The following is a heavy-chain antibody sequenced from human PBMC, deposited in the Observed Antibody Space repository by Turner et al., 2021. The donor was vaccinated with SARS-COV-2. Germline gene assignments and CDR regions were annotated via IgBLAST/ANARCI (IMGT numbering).Heavy chain of an antibody. CDR2: ITGSGDKT. J-gene: IGHJ4*02. Sequence: EVQLLESGGGWVQPGGSLRLSCAASGFTFSNYAMTWVRQAPGKGLECVSGITGSGDKTYYADFVKGRFTISRDNSENTLYLQMNSLRAEDTAVYYCARDLGGLRFDYWGQGTLVTVSS. CDR1: GFTFSNYA. CDR3: ARDLGGLRFDY. D-gene: IGHD2-15*01. V-gene: IGHV3-23*01.